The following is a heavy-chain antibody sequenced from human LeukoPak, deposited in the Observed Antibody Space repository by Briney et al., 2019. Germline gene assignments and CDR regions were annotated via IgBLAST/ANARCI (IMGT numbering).Heavy chain of an antibody. V-gene: IGHV3-21*01. CDR2: IGSGSDYI. CDR3: AREFDSKGRFDW. Sequence: GGYLRLSCTAPESVFSRHTMNWVRQAPGKGLEWVSSIGSGSDYIKYADSVKGRFSISRDNAKSSLFLQMSSLRDEDMGIYYCAREFDSKGRFDWWGQGTPVTVSA. J-gene: IGHJ4*02. D-gene: IGHD4-11*01. CDR1: ESVFSRHT.